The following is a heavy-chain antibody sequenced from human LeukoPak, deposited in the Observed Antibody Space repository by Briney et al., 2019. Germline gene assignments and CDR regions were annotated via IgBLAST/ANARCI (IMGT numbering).Heavy chain of an antibody. V-gene: IGHV1-2*02. Sequence: GASVKVSCKASGYTFTSYYMHWVRQAPGQGLEWMGWINPNSGGTNYAQKFQGRVTMTRDTSISTAYMELSRLRSDDTAVCYCARKMATIKALAFDIWGQGTMVTVSS. D-gene: IGHD5-24*01. CDR1: GYTFTSYY. CDR2: INPNSGGT. J-gene: IGHJ3*02. CDR3: ARKMATIKALAFDI.